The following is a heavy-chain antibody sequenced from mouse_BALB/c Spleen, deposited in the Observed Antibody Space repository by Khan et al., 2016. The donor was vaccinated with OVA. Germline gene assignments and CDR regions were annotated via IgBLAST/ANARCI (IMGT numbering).Heavy chain of an antibody. CDR3: ARDGSRCNYAMDY. CDR1: GYSITSDYA. CDR2: ISYSGST. J-gene: IGHJ4*01. D-gene: IGHD2-3*01. V-gene: IGHV3-2*02. Sequence: EVQLVESGPGLVKPSQSLSLTCTVTGYSITSDYAWNWIRQFPESKLEWMGYISYSGSTNYNPSLKSRISITRDTSKNQFFLQLNSVTTEATAAYYCARDGSRCNYAMDYWGQGTSVTVSS.